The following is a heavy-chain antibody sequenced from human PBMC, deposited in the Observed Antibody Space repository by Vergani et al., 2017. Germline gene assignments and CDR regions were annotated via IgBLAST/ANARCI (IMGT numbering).Heavy chain of an antibody. CDR2: INHSGST. CDR3: ARRVGTLDY. Sequence: QVQLQESGPGLVKPSETLSLTCTVSGGSISSYYWTWIRQPPGKGLEWIGEINHSGSTNYNPSLKSRVTISVDTSKNQFSLKLSSVTAADTAVYYCARRVGTLDYWGQGTLVTVSS. V-gene: IGHV4-59*12. J-gene: IGHJ4*02. D-gene: IGHD4-23*01. CDR1: GGSISSYY.